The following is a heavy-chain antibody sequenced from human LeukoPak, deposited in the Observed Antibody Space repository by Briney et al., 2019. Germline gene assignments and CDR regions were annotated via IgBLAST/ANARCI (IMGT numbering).Heavy chain of an antibody. CDR2: IYYSGST. V-gene: IGHV4-59*01. J-gene: IGHJ5*02. CDR1: GGSISSYY. D-gene: IGHD3-16*01. Sequence: SETLSLTCTVSGGSISSYYWSWIRQPPGKGLEWIGYIYYSGSTNYNPSLKSRVTISVDTSKNQFSLKLRSVTAADTAVYYCARIYDSMDWFDPWGQGTLVTVSS. CDR3: ARIYDSMDWFDP.